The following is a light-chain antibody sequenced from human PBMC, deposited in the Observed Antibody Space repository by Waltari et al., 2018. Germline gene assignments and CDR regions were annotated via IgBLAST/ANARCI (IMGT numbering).Light chain of an antibody. CDR2: VNSDGSR. CDR1: GEYSAYA. J-gene: IGLJ3*02. Sequence: LVLTQSPSASASLGASVKLTCSLPGEYSAYAIAWHQQQPLKGPRYLLTVNSDGSRKKGDGISQRFSGSSSDLDRYLIISRLQSDDEADYFCQTWGTGIQVFGSGTKLTVL. CDR3: QTWGTGIQV. V-gene: IGLV4-69*01.